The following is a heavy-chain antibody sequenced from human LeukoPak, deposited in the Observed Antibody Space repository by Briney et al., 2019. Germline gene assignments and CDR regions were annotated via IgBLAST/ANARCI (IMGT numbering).Heavy chain of an antibody. CDR2: IRSDTDGGTA. CDR1: GFTFNIYP. D-gene: IGHD3-10*01. Sequence: GGSLRLSCVASGFTFNIYPMTWVRQSPGKGLEWVGRIRSDTDGGTADYAAPVKGRFTISRDDSKNTLYLQMNSLESEDTAVYHCIAELGIWYGARYFDYWGQGSPVTVSS. V-gene: IGHV3-15*01. J-gene: IGHJ4*02. CDR3: IAELGIWYGARYFDY.